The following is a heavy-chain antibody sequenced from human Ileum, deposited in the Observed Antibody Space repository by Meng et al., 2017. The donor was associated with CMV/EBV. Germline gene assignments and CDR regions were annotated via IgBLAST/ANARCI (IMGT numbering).Heavy chain of an antibody. D-gene: IGHD3-3*01. Sequence: GESLKISCAASGFTFSSYSMNWVRQAPGKGLEWVSDISGSGASTYYADSVKGRFTISRDNSKHTMYLQMNSLRAEDTAVFYCSKGWRNGMDVWGQGTTVTVSS. V-gene: IGHV3-23*01. CDR3: SKGWRNGMDV. CDR1: GFTFSSYS. CDR2: ISGSGAST. J-gene: IGHJ6*02.